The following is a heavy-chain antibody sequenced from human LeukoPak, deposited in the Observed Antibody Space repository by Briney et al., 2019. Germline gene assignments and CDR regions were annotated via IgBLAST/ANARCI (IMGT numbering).Heavy chain of an antibody. D-gene: IGHD4-17*01. J-gene: IGHJ4*02. CDR3: ARDRTTVTTFDY. Sequence: KPGGSLRLSCAASRFTFSTYTMNWVRQAPGKGLEWVSSISSSSSYIYYADSVKGRFTISRDNAKNSLYLQMNNLRAEDTAVYYCARDRTTVTTFDYWGQGTLVTVSS. CDR1: RFTFSTYT. V-gene: IGHV3-21*01. CDR2: ISSSSSYI.